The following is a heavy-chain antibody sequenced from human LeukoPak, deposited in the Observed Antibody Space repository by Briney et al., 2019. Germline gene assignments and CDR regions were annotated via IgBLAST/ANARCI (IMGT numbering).Heavy chain of an antibody. D-gene: IGHD1-26*01. J-gene: IGHJ4*02. CDR3: ATEGEEARAFDS. CDR2: IYTSGST. V-gene: IGHV4-61*02. CDR1: GGSISSGGYY. Sequence: SQTLSLTCTVSGGSISSGGYYWSWIRQPAGKGLEWIGRIYTSGSTNYNPSLKSRVTMSVDTSKNQFSLKLSSVTAADTAVYYCATEGEEARAFDSWGQGTLVIVSS.